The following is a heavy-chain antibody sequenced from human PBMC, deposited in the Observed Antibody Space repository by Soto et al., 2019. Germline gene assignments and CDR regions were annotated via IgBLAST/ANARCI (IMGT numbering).Heavy chain of an antibody. D-gene: IGHD1-1*01. CDR3: ALGRWNDEADWFDP. CDR2: IDPSDSYT. V-gene: IGHV5-10-1*01. Sequence: PGESLKISCKGSGYSFTSYWISWVRQMPGKGLEWMGRIDPSDSYTNYSPSFQGHITISADKSISTAYLQWSSQKASDTAMYYWALGRWNDEADWFDPWGQGTMVTVSS. CDR1: GYSFTSYW. J-gene: IGHJ5*02.